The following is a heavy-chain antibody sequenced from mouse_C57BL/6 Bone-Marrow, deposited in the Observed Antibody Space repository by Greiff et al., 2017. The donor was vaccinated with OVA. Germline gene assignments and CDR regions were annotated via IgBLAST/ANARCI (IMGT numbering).Heavy chain of an antibody. J-gene: IGHJ2*01. D-gene: IGHD1-1*02. V-gene: IGHV1-4*01. CDR3: AAIWSKGY. Sequence: QVQLQQSGAELARPGASVKMSCKASGYTFTSYTMHWVKQRPGQGLEWIGYINPSSGYTKYNQKFKDKATLTADKSSSTAYMQLSSLTSEDAAVYYCAAIWSKGYWGQGTTLTVSS. CDR1: GYTFTSYT. CDR2: INPSSGYT.